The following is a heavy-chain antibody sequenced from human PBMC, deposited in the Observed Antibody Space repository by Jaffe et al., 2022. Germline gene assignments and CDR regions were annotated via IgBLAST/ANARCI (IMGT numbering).Heavy chain of an antibody. V-gene: IGHV4-38-2*01. CDR1: GYSISSGYY. D-gene: IGHD5-12*01. CDR2: IYHSGST. J-gene: IGHJ4*02. Sequence: QVQLQESGPGLVKPSETLSLTCAVSGYSISSGYYWGWIRQPPGKGLEWIGSIYHSGSTYYNPSLKSRVTISVDTSKNQFSLKLSSVTAADTAVYYCARQTEYSGYDIDYWGQGTLVTVSS. CDR3: ARQTEYSGYDIDY.